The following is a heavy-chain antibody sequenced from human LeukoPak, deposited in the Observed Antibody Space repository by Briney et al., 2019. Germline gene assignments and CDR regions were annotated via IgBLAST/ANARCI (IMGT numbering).Heavy chain of an antibody. J-gene: IGHJ4*02. CDR1: GYSFTSYW. Sequence: GESLKISCKGSGYSFTSYWIAWVRQMPGKGLEWMGVIYPSDSDTIYSSSFQGQVTMSADKSISTAYLQWSSLKASDTAIYYCATSVGDFFDYWGQGTLVTVSS. CDR3: ATSVGDFFDY. CDR2: IYPSDSDT. V-gene: IGHV5-51*01.